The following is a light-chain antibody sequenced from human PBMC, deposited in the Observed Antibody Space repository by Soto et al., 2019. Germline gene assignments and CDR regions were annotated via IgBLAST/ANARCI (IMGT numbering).Light chain of an antibody. CDR3: QQYNNWPSIT. Sequence: PGESATLSSRASQSVSIYLDWYQQKPGQAPRLLIYDTSNRATGIPDRFSGSGSGTDFTLTISRLEPEDFAVYYCQQYNNWPSITFGQGTRLEIK. V-gene: IGKV3-11*01. CDR1: QSVSIY. J-gene: IGKJ5*01. CDR2: DTS.